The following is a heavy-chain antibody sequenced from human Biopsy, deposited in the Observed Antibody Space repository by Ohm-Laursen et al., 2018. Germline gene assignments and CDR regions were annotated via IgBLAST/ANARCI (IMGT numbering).Heavy chain of an antibody. V-gene: IGHV1-24*01. CDR2: FAPENGRI. Sequence: VASVKVSCKVSGYSVTELSMHWVRQAPGQGLEWMGGFAPENGRIVYSQKFQGRVTMTEDTSTNTAYMEMWRLRSDDTAVYYCAADINVWNVNYWGQGTQVIVSS. D-gene: IGHD1-1*01. J-gene: IGHJ4*02. CDR1: GYSVTELS. CDR3: AADINVWNVNY.